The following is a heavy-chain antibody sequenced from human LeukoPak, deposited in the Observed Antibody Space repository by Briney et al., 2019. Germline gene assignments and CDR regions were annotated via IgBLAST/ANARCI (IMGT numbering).Heavy chain of an antibody. CDR2: IYYSGST. CDR1: GGSISSSSYY. J-gene: IGHJ3*02. Sequence: SETLSLTCTVSGGSISSSSYYWGWIRQPPGKGLEWIGSIYYSGSTYYNPSLKSRVTISVDTSKNQFSLKLSSVTAADTAVYYCARERAGPYTPEYDSSGYYVSDAFDIWGQGTMVTVSS. V-gene: IGHV4-39*07. CDR3: ARERAGPYTPEYDSSGYYVSDAFDI. D-gene: IGHD3-22*01.